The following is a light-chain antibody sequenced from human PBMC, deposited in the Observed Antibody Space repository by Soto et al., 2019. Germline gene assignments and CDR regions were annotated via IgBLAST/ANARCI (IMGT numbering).Light chain of an antibody. CDR3: QHYNNWPPWT. V-gene: IGKV3-15*01. J-gene: IGKJ1*01. CDR1: QSVSSN. CDR2: GAS. Sequence: EIVMTQSPATLSVSPGERATLSCSSIQSVSSNLAWYQQKPVQAPRLLIYGASTRATGIPAMFSGSGSGTEFTLTFSSLQSEDFAVYYCQHYNNWPPWTFGQGTNVEIK.